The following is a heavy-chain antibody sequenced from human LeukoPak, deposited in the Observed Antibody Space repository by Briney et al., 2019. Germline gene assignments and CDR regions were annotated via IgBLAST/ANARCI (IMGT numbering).Heavy chain of an antibody. CDR3: ARRRDLYSGSYYPFDY. D-gene: IGHD1-26*01. J-gene: IGHJ4*02. CDR1: GYILTRNW. V-gene: IGHV5-51*01. CDR2: AYPGDSDA. Sequence: GESLKISCKISGYILTRNWIGWVRQVPGKGLEWMGLAYPGDSDARYSPSFQGQVTISADKSISTAYLQWSSLKASDTAMYYCARRRDLYSGSYYPFDYWGQGTLVTVSS.